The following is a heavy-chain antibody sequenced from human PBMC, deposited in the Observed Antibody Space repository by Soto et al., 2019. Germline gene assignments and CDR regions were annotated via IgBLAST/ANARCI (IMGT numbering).Heavy chain of an antibody. Sequence: QVQLVESGGGVVQPGRSLRLSCAASGFTFSSYAMHWVRQAPGKGLEWVAVISYDGSNKYYADSVKGRFTISRDNSKNTLYLQMNSLRAEDTAVYYCARTPDGSTDRGFDPWGQGTLVTVSS. V-gene: IGHV3-30-3*01. CDR2: ISYDGSNK. CDR1: GFTFSSYA. CDR3: ARTPDGSTDRGFDP. D-gene: IGHD1-26*01. J-gene: IGHJ5*02.